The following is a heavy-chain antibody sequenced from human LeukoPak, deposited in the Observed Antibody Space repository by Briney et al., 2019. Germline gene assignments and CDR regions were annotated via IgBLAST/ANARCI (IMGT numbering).Heavy chain of an antibody. CDR1: GYSFTTSW. Sequence: GESLKISCKGSGYSFTTSWIGWVRQMPGKGLEWMGIIYPGDSDTRYSPSFQGQATISADKSISTAYLQWSSLKASDTAMYYCARLGIYDSSGYYYDYWGQGTLVTVSS. CDR3: ARLGIYDSSGYYYDY. J-gene: IGHJ4*02. D-gene: IGHD3-22*01. CDR2: IYPGDSDT. V-gene: IGHV5-51*01.